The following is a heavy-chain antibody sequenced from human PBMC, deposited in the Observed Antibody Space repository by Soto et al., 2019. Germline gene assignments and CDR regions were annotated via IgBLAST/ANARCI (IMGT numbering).Heavy chain of an antibody. CDR2: ISAYNGNT. J-gene: IGHJ4*02. CDR1: GYTFTSYG. D-gene: IGHD6-13*01. Sequence: ASVKVSCKASGYTFTSYGISWVRQAPGQGLEWMGWISAYNGNTNYAQKLQGRVTMTTDTSTSTAYMELRSLRSDDTAVYYCVRKRGRWGAAAGSDFDYWGQGTLVTVSS. CDR3: VRKRGRWGAAAGSDFDY. V-gene: IGHV1-18*01.